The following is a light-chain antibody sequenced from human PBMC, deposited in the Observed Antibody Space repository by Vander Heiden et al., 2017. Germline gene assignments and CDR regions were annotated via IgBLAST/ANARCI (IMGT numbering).Light chain of an antibody. CDR1: SSNIGSNY. J-gene: IGLJ3*02. Sequence: QSVLTQPPSASGTPGQRVTISCSGSSSNIGSNYVYWYQQLPGTAPKLLIYRNNQRPSGVPDRFSGSKSGTSASLAISGLRSEDEADYYCAAWDDSLSGLWVFGGGTKLTAL. V-gene: IGLV1-47*01. CDR3: AAWDDSLSGLWV. CDR2: RNN.